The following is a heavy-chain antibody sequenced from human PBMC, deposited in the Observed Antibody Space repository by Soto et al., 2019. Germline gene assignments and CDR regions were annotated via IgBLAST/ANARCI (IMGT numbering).Heavy chain of an antibody. V-gene: IGHV4-39*01. J-gene: IGHJ4*02. D-gene: IGHD3-22*01. CDR3: ASLLYYRRGYYYFDY. Sequence: PSETLSLTCSVTGGSISSSSYYWGWIRQPPGKGLEWIASVYYSGNIYHNPSLKSRVTMSIDTSKKQFSLKLSSVTAADTAVYYCASLLYYRRGYYYFDYWGQGTLVTGSA. CDR1: GGSISSSSYY. CDR2: VYYSGNI.